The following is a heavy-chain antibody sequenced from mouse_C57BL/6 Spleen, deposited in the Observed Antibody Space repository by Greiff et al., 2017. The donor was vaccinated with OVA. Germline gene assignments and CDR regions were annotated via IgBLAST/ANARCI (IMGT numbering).Heavy chain of an antibody. CDR2: IDPSDSYT. V-gene: IGHV1-59*01. CDR1: GYTFTSYW. J-gene: IGHJ3*01. CDR3: ARGDYSNSY. D-gene: IGHD2-5*01. Sequence: VQLQQPGAELVRPGTSVKLSCKASGYTFTSYWMHWVKQRPGQGLEWIGVIDPSDSYTNYNQKFKGKATLTVDTSSSTAYMQLSSLTSEDSAVYYCARGDYSNSYWGQGTLVTVSA.